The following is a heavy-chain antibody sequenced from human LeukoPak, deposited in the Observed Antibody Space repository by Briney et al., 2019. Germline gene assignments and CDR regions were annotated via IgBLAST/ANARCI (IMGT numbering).Heavy chain of an antibody. J-gene: IGHJ4*02. CDR3: AAEKTYYYDSSGYYWGTVGFDY. D-gene: IGHD3-22*01. V-gene: IGHV1-58*02. Sequence: SVKVSCKASGFTFTSSAMQWVRQARGQRLEWIGWIVVGSGNTNYAQKFQERVTITRDMSTSTAYMELSSLRSEDTAVYYCAAEKTYYYDSSGYYWGTVGFDYWGQGTLVTVYS. CDR2: IVVGSGNT. CDR1: GFTFTSSA.